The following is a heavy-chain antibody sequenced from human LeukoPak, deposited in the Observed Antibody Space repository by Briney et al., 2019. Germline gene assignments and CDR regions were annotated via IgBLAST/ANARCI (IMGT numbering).Heavy chain of an antibody. CDR1: GGTFSSYS. D-gene: IGHD3-10*01. V-gene: IGHV1-69*05. Sequence: SVKVSCKASGGTFSSYSISWVRQAPGQGLEWMGGNIPIFGTANYAQKFQGRVTITTDESTSTAYMELSSLRSEDTAVYYCARDIGGSAYNWFDPWGQGTLVTVSS. CDR2: NIPIFGTA. CDR3: ARDIGGSAYNWFDP. J-gene: IGHJ5*02.